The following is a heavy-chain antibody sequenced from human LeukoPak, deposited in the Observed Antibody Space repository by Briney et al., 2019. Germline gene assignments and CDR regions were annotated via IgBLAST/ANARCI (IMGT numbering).Heavy chain of an antibody. J-gene: IGHJ4*02. CDR3: ARATTLGVLMVYATYYFDY. V-gene: IGHV4-34*01. CDR2: INHSGST. Sequence: KASETLSLTCAVYGGSFSGYYWSWIRQPPGKGLEWIGEINHSGSTNYNPSLKSRVTISVDTSKNQFSLKLSSVTAADTAVYYCARATTLGVLMVYATYYFDYWGQGTLVTVSS. CDR1: GGSFSGYY. D-gene: IGHD2-8*01.